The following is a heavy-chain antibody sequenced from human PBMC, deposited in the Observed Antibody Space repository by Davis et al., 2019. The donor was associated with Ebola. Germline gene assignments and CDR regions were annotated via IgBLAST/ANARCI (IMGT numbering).Heavy chain of an antibody. CDR1: GFTFSSSA. CDR3: ARGYYDSSGYYPEGYYYYGMDV. J-gene: IGHJ6*02. V-gene: IGHV3-21*01. CDR2: ISSSSSYI. Sequence: GGSLRLSCAASGFTFSSSAMSWGRQAPGKGLEWVSSISSSSSYIYYADSVKGRFTISRDNAKNSLYLQMNSLRAEDTAVYYCARGYYDSSGYYPEGYYYYGMDVWGQGTTVTVSS. D-gene: IGHD3-22*01.